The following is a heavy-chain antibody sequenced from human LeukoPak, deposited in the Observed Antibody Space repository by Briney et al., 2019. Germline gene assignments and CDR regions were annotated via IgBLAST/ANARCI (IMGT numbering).Heavy chain of an antibody. CDR2: IKQYGSEQ. J-gene: IGHJ4*02. V-gene: IGHV3-7*05. CDR3: AELTLS. Sequence: GGSLRLSCAASGFTFSTYWMTWVRQAPGEGLEWVANIKQYGSEQYYVDSVKGRFTISRDNAKNSLYLRMNSLRAEDTAVYYCAELTLSWGQGGLVTVSS. CDR1: GFTFSTYW. D-gene: IGHD3-9*01.